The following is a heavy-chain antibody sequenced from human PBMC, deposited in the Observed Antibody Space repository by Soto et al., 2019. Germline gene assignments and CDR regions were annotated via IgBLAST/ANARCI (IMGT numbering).Heavy chain of an antibody. CDR2: ISYDGSNK. J-gene: IGHJ6*02. D-gene: IGHD3-3*01. CDR3: AKEGITIFGVVIPHGMDV. Sequence: QVQLVESGGGVVQPGRSLRLSCAASGFTFSSYGMHWVRQAPGKGLEGVAVISYDGSNKYYADSVKGRFTISRDNSKNTLYLHMNSLRAEDTAVYYCAKEGITIFGVVIPHGMDVWGQGTTGTVSS. V-gene: IGHV3-30*18. CDR1: GFTFSSYG.